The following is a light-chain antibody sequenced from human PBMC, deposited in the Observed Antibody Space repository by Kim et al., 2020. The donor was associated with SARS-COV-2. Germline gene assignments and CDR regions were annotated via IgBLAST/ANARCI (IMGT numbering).Light chain of an antibody. CDR3: QQYGNSPQT. CDR2: GAS. J-gene: IGKJ1*01. CDR1: QSVSSNY. V-gene: IGKV3-20*01. Sequence: SPGDRSTLSSRASQSVSSNYLAWYQQKPGQAPRLLIYGASSRATGIPDRFSGSGSGTDFTLTISRLEPEDFAVYYCQQYGNSPQTFGQGTKVDIK.